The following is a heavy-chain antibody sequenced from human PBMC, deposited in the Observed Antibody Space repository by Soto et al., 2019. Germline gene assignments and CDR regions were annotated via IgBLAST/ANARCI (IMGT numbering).Heavy chain of an antibody. J-gene: IGHJ4*02. CDR1: GFTFSSYR. CDR2: ISYDGSNK. CDR3: AKGSTAMTYFDY. D-gene: IGHD5-18*01. V-gene: IGHV3-30*18. Sequence: QVQLVESGGGVVQPGRSLRLSCAASGFTFSSYRMHWVRQAPGKGLEWVAVISYDGSNKYYADSVKGRFTISRDNSKNTLYLQMNSLRAEDTAVYYCAKGSTAMTYFDYWGQGTLVTVSS.